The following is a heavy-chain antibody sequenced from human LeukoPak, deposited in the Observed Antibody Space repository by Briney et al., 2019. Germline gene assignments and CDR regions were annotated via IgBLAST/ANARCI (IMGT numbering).Heavy chain of an antibody. CDR1: GGSISSGGYS. V-gene: IGHV4-30-4*07. CDR2: IYYSDT. D-gene: IGHD5-12*01. J-gene: IGHJ4*02. CDR3: ASHSGGYAY. Sequence: SETLSLTCTVSGGSISSGGYSWSWIRQPPGKGLEWIGYIYYSDTYYNPSLKSRVTISADTSKNQFSLRLNSVTAADTAVYYCASHSGGYAYWGQGTLVIVSS.